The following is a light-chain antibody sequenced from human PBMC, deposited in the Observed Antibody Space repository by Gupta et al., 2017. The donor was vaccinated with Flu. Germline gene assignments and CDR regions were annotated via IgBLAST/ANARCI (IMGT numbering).Light chain of an antibody. CDR3: QQEGSSLLT. CDR2: GAS. J-gene: IGKJ4*01. CDR1: QSVSSSY. V-gene: IGKV3-20*01. Sequence: EIVLTQSPGTLSLSPRERATLSCRASQSVSSSYLAWYQQKPGQAPRLLIFGASSRATGIPDRFSGSGSGTEFTLIISRREPEDFAVYYCQQEGSSLLTFGGGTKVEIK.